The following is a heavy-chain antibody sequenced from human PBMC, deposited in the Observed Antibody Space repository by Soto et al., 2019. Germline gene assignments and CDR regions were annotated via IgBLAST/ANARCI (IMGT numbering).Heavy chain of an antibody. CDR3: ARGTSWQLPFDY. CDR1: SDSISSYY. CDR2: ISYSGST. J-gene: IGHJ4*02. D-gene: IGHD6-13*01. Sequence: SETLSLTCTVSSDSISSYYWSWIRQPPGKRLEWIGYISYSGSTDYNPSLKSRVTISGDTSKNQFSLRVSSVTAADTAVYYCARGTSWQLPFDYWGQGTLVTVSS. V-gene: IGHV4-59*01.